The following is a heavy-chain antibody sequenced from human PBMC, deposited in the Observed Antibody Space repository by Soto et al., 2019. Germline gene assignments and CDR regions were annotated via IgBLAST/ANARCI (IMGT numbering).Heavy chain of an antibody. CDR3: AREYYYGSAIDRGMDG. J-gene: IGHJ6*02. D-gene: IGHD3-10*01. CDR1: GASISPYY. CDR2: IFSSGNT. Sequence: KSSETLSLTCTVSGASISPYYWTLIRQPPGKGLEWIGYIFSSGNTNYNPSLKSRVTISVDTSKYQFSMKLSSVTAADTAVYSCAREYYYGSAIDRGMDGWGQGNPVTVSS. V-gene: IGHV4-59*01.